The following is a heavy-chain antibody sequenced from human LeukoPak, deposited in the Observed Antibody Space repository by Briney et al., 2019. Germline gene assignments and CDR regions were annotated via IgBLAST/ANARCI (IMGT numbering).Heavy chain of an antibody. CDR2: IYYSGST. Sequence: GSLRLSCAASGFTVSSNYMSWVRQPPGKGLEWIGSIYYSGSTYYNPSLKSRVTISVDTSKNQFSLKLSSVTAADTAVYYCARHLVFGYDSSGYYYFDYWGQGTLVTVSS. CDR1: GFTVSSNY. D-gene: IGHD3-22*01. V-gene: IGHV4-39*01. CDR3: ARHLVFGYDSSGYYYFDY. J-gene: IGHJ4*02.